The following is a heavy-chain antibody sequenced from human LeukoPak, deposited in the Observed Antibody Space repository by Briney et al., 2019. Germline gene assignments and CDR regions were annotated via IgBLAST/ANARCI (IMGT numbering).Heavy chain of an antibody. D-gene: IGHD4-17*01. CDR3: ARDRGDYGDYFDY. Sequence: ASVKVSCKASGYTFTGYYMHWVRQAPGQGLEWMGWINPNSGSTNYAQKFQGRVTMTRDTSISTAYMELSRLRSDDTAVYYCARDRGDYGDYFDYWGQGTLVTVSS. V-gene: IGHV1-2*02. CDR1: GYTFTGYY. J-gene: IGHJ4*02. CDR2: INPNSGST.